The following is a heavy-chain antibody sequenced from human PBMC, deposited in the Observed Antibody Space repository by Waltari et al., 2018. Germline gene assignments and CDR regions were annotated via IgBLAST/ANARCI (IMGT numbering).Heavy chain of an antibody. V-gene: IGHV4-39*01. CDR3: ARQGLWFGEGYFDY. J-gene: IGHJ4*02. CDR1: GGSISSSSYY. CDR2: IYYSGIT. D-gene: IGHD3-10*01. Sequence: QLQLQESGPGLVKPSETLSLTCTVSGGSISSSSYYWGWIRQPPGKGLEWIGSIYYSGITYYNPSLKSRVTISVDTSKNQFSLKLSSVTAADTAVYYCARQGLWFGEGYFDYWGQGTLVTVSS.